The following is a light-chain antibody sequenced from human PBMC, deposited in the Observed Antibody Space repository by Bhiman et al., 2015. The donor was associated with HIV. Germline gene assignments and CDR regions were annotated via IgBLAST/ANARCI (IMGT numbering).Light chain of an antibody. CDR2: DNL. CDR1: GSNIANND. Sequence: QSVLTQPPSASGTPGQRVSISCSGGGSNIANNDVFWFQQFPGAGPRLLIYDNLKRHYGTPDRFSGSKSGATGTLEITEVQTADEADYYCGTWDTDRRSGVFGGGTRLTVL. J-gene: IGLJ3*02. CDR3: GTWDTDRRSGV. V-gene: IGLV1-51*01.